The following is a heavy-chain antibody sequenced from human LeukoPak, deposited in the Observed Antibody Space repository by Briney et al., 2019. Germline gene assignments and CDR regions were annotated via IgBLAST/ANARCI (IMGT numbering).Heavy chain of an antibody. CDR3: AKDWNPSPNWFGP. CDR1: GFIFSTYA. J-gene: IGHJ5*02. D-gene: IGHD1-1*01. Sequence: GGSLRLSCAASGFIFSTYAMNWVRQAPGKGLEWISGVSNSGVSTNYAASVKGRFTISRDNSKNMLYLQMNGLRAEDTAVYYCAKDWNPSPNWFGPWGQGTLVTVPS. V-gene: IGHV3-23*01. CDR2: VSNSGVST.